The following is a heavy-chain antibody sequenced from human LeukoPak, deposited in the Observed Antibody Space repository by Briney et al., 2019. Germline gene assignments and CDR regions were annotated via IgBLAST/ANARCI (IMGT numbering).Heavy chain of an antibody. D-gene: IGHD6-13*01. CDR3: ARDRGIAAAGKGAYNWFDP. V-gene: IGHV1-69*06. Sequence: EASVKVSCKASGYTFTSYDISWVRQAPGQGLEWMGGIIPIFGTANYAQKFQGRVTITADKSTSTAYMELSSLRSEDTAVYYCARDRGIAAAGKGAYNWFDPWGQGTLVTVSS. CDR2: IIPIFGTA. CDR1: GYTFTSYD. J-gene: IGHJ5*02.